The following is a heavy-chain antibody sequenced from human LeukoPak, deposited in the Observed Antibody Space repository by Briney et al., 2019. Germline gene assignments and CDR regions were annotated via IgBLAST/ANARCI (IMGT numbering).Heavy chain of an antibody. CDR1: GGSISSGGYS. CDR2: IYYSGST. D-gene: IGHD3-22*01. CDR3: ARLVYYYDSSGYYYVPHFDY. Sequence: SETLSLTCTVSGGSISSGGYSWSWIRQHPGKGLEWIGYIYYSGSTYYNPSLKSRVTISVDTSKNQFSLKLSSVTAADTAVYYCARLVYYYDSSGYYYVPHFDYWGQGTLVTVSS. J-gene: IGHJ4*02. V-gene: IGHV4-31*03.